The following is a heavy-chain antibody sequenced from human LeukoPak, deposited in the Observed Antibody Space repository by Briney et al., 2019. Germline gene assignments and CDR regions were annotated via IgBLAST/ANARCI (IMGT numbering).Heavy chain of an antibody. CDR3: ARGGDTVTMTSYHDY. V-gene: IGHV4-34*01. J-gene: IGHJ4*02. CDR1: GGSFSGYY. CDR2: INHSGST. Sequence: PSETLSLTCAVYGGSFSGYYWSWIRQPPGKGLEWIGEINHSGSTNYNPSLKSRVTISVDTSKNQFSLKLSSVTAADTAVYYCARGGDTVTMTSYHDYWGQGTLVTVSS. D-gene: IGHD4-17*01.